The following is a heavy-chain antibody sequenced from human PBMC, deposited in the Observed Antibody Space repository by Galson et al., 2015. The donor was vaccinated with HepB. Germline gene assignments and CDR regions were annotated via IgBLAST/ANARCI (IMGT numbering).Heavy chain of an antibody. CDR1: GFTFSDYY. V-gene: IGHV3-11*06. CDR3: ATRSSCGGDCNDAFDI. D-gene: IGHD2-21*02. J-gene: IGHJ3*02. Sequence: SLRLSCAASGFTFSDYYMSWIRQALGKGLEWVSYISSSSSYTNYADSVKGRFTISRDNAKNSLYLLMNSLRAEDTAVYYCATRSSCGGDCNDAFDIWGQGTMVTVSS. CDR2: ISSSSSYT.